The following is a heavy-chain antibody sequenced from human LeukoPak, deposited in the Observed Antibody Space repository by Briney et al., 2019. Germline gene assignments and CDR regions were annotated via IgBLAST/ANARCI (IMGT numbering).Heavy chain of an antibody. Sequence: SETLSLTCAVYGGSFSGYYWSWIRHPPGKGLELIGEINHSGSTNYNPSLKSRVTISVDTSKNQFSLKLSSVTAADTAVYYCARGLDQYGSGSYYNDYWGQGTLVTVSS. V-gene: IGHV4-34*01. CDR2: INHSGST. CDR1: GGSFSGYY. D-gene: IGHD3-10*01. J-gene: IGHJ4*02. CDR3: ARGLDQYGSGSYYNDY.